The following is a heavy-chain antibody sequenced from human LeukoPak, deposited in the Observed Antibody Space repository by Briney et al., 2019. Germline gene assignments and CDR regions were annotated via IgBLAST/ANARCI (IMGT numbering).Heavy chain of an antibody. CDR3: ARDRYPAAREFDY. J-gene: IGHJ4*02. V-gene: IGHV3-30*02. CDR2: IRYDGSNK. Sequence: GGSLRLSCAASGFTFGSYGMHWVRQAPGKGLEWVAFIRYDGSNKYYADSVKGRFTISRDNSKNTLYLQMNSLRAEDTAVYYCARDRYPAAREFDYWGQGTLVTVSS. D-gene: IGHD2-2*01. CDR1: GFTFGSYG.